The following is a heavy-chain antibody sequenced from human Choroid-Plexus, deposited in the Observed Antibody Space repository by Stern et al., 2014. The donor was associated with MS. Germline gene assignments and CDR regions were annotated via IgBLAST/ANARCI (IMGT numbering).Heavy chain of an antibody. CDR1: GFTFGSCA. V-gene: IGHV3-30*18. D-gene: IGHD2/OR15-2a*01. Sequence: DQLVESGGGVVQPGRPLRLSCVASGFTFGSCAMHWVRQAPGKGLERVAGVTYDGSNKYYADSVKGRCTISRDNSQNTLYMQMSSLRPEDTAVYYCAKDRHYLTYFFDHWGQGSLVTVSS. CDR2: VTYDGSNK. J-gene: IGHJ5*02. CDR3: AKDRHYLTYFFDH.